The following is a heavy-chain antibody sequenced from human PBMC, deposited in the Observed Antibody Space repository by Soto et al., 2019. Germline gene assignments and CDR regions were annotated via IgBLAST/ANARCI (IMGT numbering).Heavy chain of an antibody. CDR2: IYYSGST. CDR1: GGSISSGDYY. D-gene: IGHD4-17*01. V-gene: IGHV4-30-4*01. CDR3: ARTYGDYDEAFDY. Sequence: SETLSLTCTVSGGSISSGDYYWSWIRQPPGKGLEWIGYIYYSGSTYYNPSLKSRVTISVDTSKNQFSLKLSSVTAADTAVYYCARTYGDYDEAFDYWGQGTLVTVSS. J-gene: IGHJ4*02.